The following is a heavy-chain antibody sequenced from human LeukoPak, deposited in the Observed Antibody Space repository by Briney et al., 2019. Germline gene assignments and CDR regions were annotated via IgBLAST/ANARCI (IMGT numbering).Heavy chain of an antibody. CDR1: GFTFSSYA. J-gene: IGHJ5*02. V-gene: IGHV3-23*01. CDR3: GKEGGA. CDR2: IGGRGGST. D-gene: IGHD3-16*01. Sequence: PGGSLRLSCAASGFTFSSYATTWVRQAPGKGPEWVSAIGGRGGSTYYADSLGGRFIISRDNSKDMVYLQMNSLKVEDTATYYCGKEGGAWGQGTKVTVSS.